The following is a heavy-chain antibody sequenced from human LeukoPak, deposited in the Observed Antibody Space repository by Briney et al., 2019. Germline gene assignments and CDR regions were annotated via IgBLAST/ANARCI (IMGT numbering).Heavy chain of an antibody. J-gene: IGHJ5*02. D-gene: IGHD6-13*01. V-gene: IGHV1-18*04. CDR2: ISAYNGNT. Sequence: SVKVSCKGSGYTFTSYGISWVRQAPGQGGEWMGWISAYNGNTNYAQKLQGRVTMTTDTSTSTAYMELRSLRSDDTAVYYCARVPFGGSSSWYDGWFDPWGQGTLVTVSS. CDR1: GYTFTSYG. CDR3: ARVPFGGSSSWYDGWFDP.